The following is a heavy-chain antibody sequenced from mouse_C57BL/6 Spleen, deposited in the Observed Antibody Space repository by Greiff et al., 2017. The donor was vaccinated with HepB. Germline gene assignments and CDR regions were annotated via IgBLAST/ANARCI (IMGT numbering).Heavy chain of an antibody. CDR2: IDPETGGT. Sequence: QVQLQQSGAELVRPGASVTLSCKASGYTFTDYEMHWVKQTPVHGLEWIGAIDPETGGTAYNQKFKGKAILTADKSSSTAYMELRSLTSEDSAVYYCTRYPYAVVDDWYFDVWGTGTTVTVSS. V-gene: IGHV1-15*01. J-gene: IGHJ1*03. D-gene: IGHD1-1*01. CDR1: GYTFTDYE. CDR3: TRYPYAVVDDWYFDV.